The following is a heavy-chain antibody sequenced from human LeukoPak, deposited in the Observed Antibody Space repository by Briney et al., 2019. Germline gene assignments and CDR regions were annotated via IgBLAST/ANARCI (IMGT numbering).Heavy chain of an antibody. V-gene: IGHV4-59*01. CDR2: IYFSGST. D-gene: IGHD3-16*01. CDR1: GGSISSDY. Sequence: PSETLSLTCTVSGGSISSDYWSWIRQPPGKGLEWIGYIYFSGSTNYNPSLKSRVTISVDTSKTQLSLKLSSVTAADTAVYYCARGGGYFNYWGQRTLVTVSS. J-gene: IGHJ4*02. CDR3: ARGGGYFNY.